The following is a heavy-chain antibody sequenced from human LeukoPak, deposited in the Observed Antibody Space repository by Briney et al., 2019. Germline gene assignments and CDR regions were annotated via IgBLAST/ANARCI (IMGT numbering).Heavy chain of an antibody. CDR1: GYTFTIYG. CDR2: ISAYNGNT. D-gene: IGHD4-17*01. V-gene: IGHV1-18*04. CDR3: AREMTTVTRGVYGY. Sequence: ASVKVSFKATGYTFTIYGISWVRQAPGQGREGMGWISAYNGNTNNAQKLQGRVTMTTDTSTSTAYMELRSLRSDDTAVYYCAREMTTVTRGVYGYWGQGTLVTVSS. J-gene: IGHJ4*02.